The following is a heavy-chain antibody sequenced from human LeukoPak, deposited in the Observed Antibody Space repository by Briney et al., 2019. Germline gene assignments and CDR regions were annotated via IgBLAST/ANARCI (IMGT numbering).Heavy chain of an antibody. CDR2: VSGSGGST. V-gene: IGHV3-23*01. CDR1: GFTFSSYA. D-gene: IGHD6-13*01. CDR3: VGIAAAGPFDY. Sequence: GGSLRLSCAASGFTFSSYAMSWVRQAPGKGLEWVSAVSGSGGSTYYADSVKGRFTISRDNSKNTLYLQMNSLRAEDTAVYYCVGIAAAGPFDYWGQGTLVTVSS. J-gene: IGHJ4*02.